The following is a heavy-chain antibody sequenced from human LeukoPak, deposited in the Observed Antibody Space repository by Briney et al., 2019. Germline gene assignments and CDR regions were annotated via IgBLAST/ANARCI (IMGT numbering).Heavy chain of an antibody. CDR1: GYTFTGYY. Sequence: GASVKVSCKASGYTFTGYYMHWVRQAPGQGLEWMGWINPNSGGTNYAQKFQGRVTMTRDTSISTAYMELSRLRSDDTAVYYCARDWPSAGMGIVDYWGQGTLVTVSS. D-gene: IGHD6-19*01. CDR3: ARDWPSAGMGIVDY. CDR2: INPNSGGT. V-gene: IGHV1-2*02. J-gene: IGHJ4*02.